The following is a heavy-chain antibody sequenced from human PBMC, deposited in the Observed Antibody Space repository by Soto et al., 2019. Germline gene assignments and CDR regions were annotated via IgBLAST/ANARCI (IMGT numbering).Heavy chain of an antibody. CDR2: MNPNSGNT. V-gene: IGHV1-8*01. Sequence: ASVKVTCKASGYTFTSYDINWLRQDTGKGLEWMGWMNPNSGNTGYAQKFQGRVTMTRNTSISTAYMELSSLRSEDTAVYYCARDLRSSYYYYYMDVWGKGTTVTVSS. CDR1: GYTFTSYD. CDR3: ARDLRSSYYYYYMDV. J-gene: IGHJ6*03.